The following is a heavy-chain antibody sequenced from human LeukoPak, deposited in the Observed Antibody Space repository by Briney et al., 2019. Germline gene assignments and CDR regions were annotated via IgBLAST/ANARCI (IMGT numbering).Heavy chain of an antibody. CDR3: ARSRGSSGWYRWFDP. D-gene: IGHD6-19*01. Sequence: GGSLRLSCAASGFTFSSYSMNWVRQAPGKGLEWVSSISSSSSYIYYADSVRGRFTISRDDAKNSLYLQMNSLRAEDTAVYYCARSRGSSGWYRWFDPWGQGTLVTVSS. CDR2: ISSSSSYI. J-gene: IGHJ5*02. V-gene: IGHV3-21*01. CDR1: GFTFSSYS.